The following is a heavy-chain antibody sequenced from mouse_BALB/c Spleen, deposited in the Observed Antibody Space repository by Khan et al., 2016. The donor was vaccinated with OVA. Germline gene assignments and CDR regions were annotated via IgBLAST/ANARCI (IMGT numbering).Heavy chain of an antibody. Sequence: QVQLQQSGAELVKPGASVKLSCKASGYTFTSYQMYWVKQRPGQGLEWIGEINPNNGGTNFNEKFKSKATLTVDKSSSTAFMQLSSLTSEDSAVYDCIRGGDGGFAYWGQGTLVTVSA. CDR3: IRGGDGGFAY. CDR2: INPNNGGT. CDR1: GYTFTSYQ. V-gene: IGHV1S81*02. J-gene: IGHJ3*01.